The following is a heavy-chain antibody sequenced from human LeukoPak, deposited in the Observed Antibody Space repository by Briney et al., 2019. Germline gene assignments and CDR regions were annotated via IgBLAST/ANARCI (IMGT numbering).Heavy chain of an antibody. J-gene: IGHJ4*02. CDR2: IYYSGRT. CDR1: GGSISSYY. Sequence: SETLSLTCTVSGGSISSYYWSWIRQPPGKGLEWIGYIYYSGRTNYNPSLKSRVTISIDTSKIQFSLMLSSVTAADTAVYFCARGYQVVFDYWGQGTLVTVSS. CDR3: ARGYQVVFDY. V-gene: IGHV4-59*08. D-gene: IGHD2-15*01.